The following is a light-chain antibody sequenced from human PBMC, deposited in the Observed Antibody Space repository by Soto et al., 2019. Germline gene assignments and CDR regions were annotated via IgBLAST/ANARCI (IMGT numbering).Light chain of an antibody. J-gene: IGLJ1*01. Sequence: QSALTQPASVSGSPGQSITISGTGTISDVGSYNLVSWYQQHPGKAPKLMIYEGSKRPSGVSNRFSGSKSGNTASLTISGLQAEDEADYYCCSYAGSSTYVFGTGTKLTVL. CDR3: CSYAGSSTYV. V-gene: IGLV2-23*01. CDR2: EGS. CDR1: ISDVGSYNL.